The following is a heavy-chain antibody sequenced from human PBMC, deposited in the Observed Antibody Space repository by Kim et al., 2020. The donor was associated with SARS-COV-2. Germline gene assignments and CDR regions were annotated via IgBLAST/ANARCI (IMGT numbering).Heavy chain of an antibody. J-gene: IGHJ4*02. CDR3: ARDRWELAFDC. CDR1: GFTFSTYW. Sequence: GGSLRLSCAASGFTFSTYWMTWVRQAPGKGLEWVANMNEDGTAKYHADSVKGRFTISRDNAKNSLYLQMSTLRAEDTAVYYCARDRWELAFDCWGQGTL. D-gene: IGHD1-26*01. CDR2: MNEDGTAK. V-gene: IGHV3-7*01.